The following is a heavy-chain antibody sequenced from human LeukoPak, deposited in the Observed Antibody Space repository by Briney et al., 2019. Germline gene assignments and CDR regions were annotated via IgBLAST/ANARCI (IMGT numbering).Heavy chain of an antibody. CDR2: IYYSGST. D-gene: IGHD5-18*01. J-gene: IGHJ5*02. V-gene: IGHV4-39*01. Sequence: SETLSLTCTVSGGSISSSSYYWGWIRQPPGKGLEWIGSIYYSGSTYYNPSLKSRVTISVDTSKNQFSLKLGSVTASDTGVYYCTTHRRSGYSYGPCDPWGQGTVVTVSS. CDR3: TTHRRSGYSYGPCDP. CDR1: GGSISSSSYY.